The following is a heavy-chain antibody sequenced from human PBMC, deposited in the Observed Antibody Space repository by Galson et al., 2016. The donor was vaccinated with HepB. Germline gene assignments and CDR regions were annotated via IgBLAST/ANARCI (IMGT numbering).Heavy chain of an antibody. CDR2: ISNSGVST. CDR1: GFTFTDYG. D-gene: IGHD3-10*01. CDR3: AQTLNSGTHWHFDL. V-gene: IGHV3-23*01. J-gene: IGHJ2*01. Sequence: LRLSCAASGFTFTDYGMSWVRQAPGKGLEWVSSISNSGVSTFYAESVKGRFTISRDNSKDTLYLQMNSLGVEDTATYYCAQTLNSGTHWHFDLWGRGTLVIVSS.